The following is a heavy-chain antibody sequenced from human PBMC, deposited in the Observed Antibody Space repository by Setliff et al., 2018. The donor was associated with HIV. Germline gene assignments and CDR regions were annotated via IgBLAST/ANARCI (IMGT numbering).Heavy chain of an antibody. CDR2: INHSGRA. V-gene: IGHV4-34*01. CDR3: ARRTLRQFRYGNIWFDP. Sequence: PSETLSLTCAVYGESFSGYYWSWIRQPAGKGLEWLGEINHSGRAKYNPSLKSRVTISVDTSKNQFSLRLNSMTAADTAVYYCARRTLRQFRYGNIWFDPWGRGTLVTVSS. J-gene: IGHJ5*02. D-gene: IGHD3-16*01. CDR1: GESFSGYY.